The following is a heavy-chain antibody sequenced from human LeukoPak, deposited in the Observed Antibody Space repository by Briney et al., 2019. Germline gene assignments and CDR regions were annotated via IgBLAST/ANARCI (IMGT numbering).Heavy chain of an antibody. CDR2: ISSSGSTI. J-gene: IGHJ4*02. Sequence: GGSLRLSCAASGFTFSAYYMSWIRQAPGKGLEWVSYISSSGSTIYYADSVKVRFTISRDNAKNSLYLQMNSLRAEDTAVYYCARVSRSGIAAAGYWGQGTLVTVSS. V-gene: IGHV3-11*01. CDR1: GFTFSAYY. CDR3: ARVSRSGIAAAGY. D-gene: IGHD6-13*01.